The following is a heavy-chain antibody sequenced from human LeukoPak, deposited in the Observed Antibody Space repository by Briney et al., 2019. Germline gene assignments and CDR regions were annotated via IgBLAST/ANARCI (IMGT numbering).Heavy chain of an antibody. J-gene: IGHJ4*02. CDR3: ANLDGAFDY. D-gene: IGHD1-26*01. Sequence: SETLSLTCTVSGGSVSSSYWSWIRQPPGKGLEWIGSIYHSGSTYYNPSLKSRVTISVDTSKNQFSLKLSSVTAADTAVYYCANLDGAFDYWGQGTLVTVSS. V-gene: IGHV4-59*04. CDR1: GGSVSSSY. CDR2: IYHSGST.